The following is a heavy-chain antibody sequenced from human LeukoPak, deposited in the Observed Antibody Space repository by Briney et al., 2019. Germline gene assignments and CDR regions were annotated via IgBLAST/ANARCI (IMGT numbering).Heavy chain of an antibody. CDR2: IRYDGSNK. J-gene: IGHJ6*03. Sequence: GGSLRLSCAASGFTFSSYGMHWVRQAPGKGLEWVAFIRYDGSNKYYADSVKGRTTISRDNSKNTLYLQVNSLRDEDTAVYYCAKGVGYYTGYSYHYYMDVWGKGTTVTISS. V-gene: IGHV3-30*02. CDR1: GFTFSSYG. D-gene: IGHD3-3*01. CDR3: AKGVGYYTGYSYHYYMDV.